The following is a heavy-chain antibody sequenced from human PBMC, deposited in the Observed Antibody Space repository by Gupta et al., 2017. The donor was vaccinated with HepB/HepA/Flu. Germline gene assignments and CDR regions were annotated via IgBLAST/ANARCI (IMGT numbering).Heavy chain of an antibody. CDR1: GFTFSSYS. CDR2: ISSSSSYI. Sequence: EVQLVESGGGLVKPGGSLRLSCAASGFTFSSYSMNWVRQAPGKGLEWVSSISSSSSYIYYADSVKGRFTISRDNAKNSLYLQMNSLRAEDTAVYYCARDRGKSGSYYFDYWGQGTLVTVSS. J-gene: IGHJ4*02. CDR3: ARDRGKSGSYYFDY. D-gene: IGHD1-26*01. V-gene: IGHV3-21*01.